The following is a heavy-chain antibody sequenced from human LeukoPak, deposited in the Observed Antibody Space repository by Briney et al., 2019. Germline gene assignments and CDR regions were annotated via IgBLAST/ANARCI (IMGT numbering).Heavy chain of an antibody. V-gene: IGHV1-8*02. D-gene: IGHD5-18*01. CDR1: GYTFTSYG. CDR3: ARGPPSYSSYYFDY. CDR2: MNPNSGNA. J-gene: IGHJ4*02. Sequence: ASVKVSCKASGYTFTSYGIIWVRQAPGQGLEWMGWMNPNSGNAGYAQKFQGRVTMTRNTSISTAYMELSSLRSEDTAVYYCARGPPSYSSYYFDYWGQGTLSPSPQ.